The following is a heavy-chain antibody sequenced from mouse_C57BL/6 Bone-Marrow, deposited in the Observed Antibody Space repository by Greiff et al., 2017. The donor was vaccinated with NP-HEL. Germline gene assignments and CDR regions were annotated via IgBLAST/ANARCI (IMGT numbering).Heavy chain of an antibody. Sequence: EVNLVESGGGLVKPGGSLKLSCAASGFTFSSYAMSWVRQTPEKRLEWVATISDGGSYTYYPDNVKGRFTISRDNAKNNLYLQMSHLKSEDTAMYYCARDDGYYVTFAYWGQGTLVTVSA. V-gene: IGHV5-4*01. CDR1: GFTFSSYA. CDR2: ISDGGSYT. D-gene: IGHD2-3*01. CDR3: ARDDGYYVTFAY. J-gene: IGHJ3*01.